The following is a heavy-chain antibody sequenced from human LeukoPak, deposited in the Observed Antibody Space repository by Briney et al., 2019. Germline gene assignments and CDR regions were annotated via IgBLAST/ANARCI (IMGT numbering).Heavy chain of an antibody. CDR1: GYSITSGYY. CDR2: IYHSGST. V-gene: IGHV4-38-2*01. D-gene: IGHD6-19*01. CDR3: ARVVDSAPVAGTGKYYFDC. Sequence: TSETLSLTCALPGYSITSGYYWGWIRQPPGKGLEWIGSIYHSGSTYYNPSLKSRVTISVDTSKNQFSLNVSSVTAAETAVYYCARVVDSAPVAGTGKYYFDCWGQGTLVTVSS. J-gene: IGHJ4*02.